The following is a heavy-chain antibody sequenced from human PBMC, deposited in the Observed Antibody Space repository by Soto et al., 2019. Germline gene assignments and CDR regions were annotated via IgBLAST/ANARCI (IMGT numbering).Heavy chain of an antibody. CDR2: IWYDGSNK. V-gene: IGHV3-33*01. Sequence: QVQLVESGGGVVQPGRSLRLSCAASGFTFSSYGMHWVRQAPGKGLEWVAVIWYDGSNKYYADSVKGRFTISRDNSKNTLYLQMNSLRAEDTAVYYCERDRDEYYFDYWGQGTLVTVSS. CDR1: GFTFSSYG. J-gene: IGHJ4*02. CDR3: ERDRDEYYFDY.